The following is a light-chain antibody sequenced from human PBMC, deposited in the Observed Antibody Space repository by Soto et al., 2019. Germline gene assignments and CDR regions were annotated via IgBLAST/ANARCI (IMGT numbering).Light chain of an antibody. CDR1: SADVGSYDL. CDR3: CSYAGSSTYV. J-gene: IGLJ1*01. Sequence: QSVLTQPASVSGSPGQSITISCTGTSADVGSYDLVSWYQQLPGKAPKLMIYEGSKRPSGVSYRSSGSKSGNTASLTVSGLQAEDEADYYCCSYAGSSTYVFGTGTKVTVL. V-gene: IGLV2-23*01. CDR2: EGS.